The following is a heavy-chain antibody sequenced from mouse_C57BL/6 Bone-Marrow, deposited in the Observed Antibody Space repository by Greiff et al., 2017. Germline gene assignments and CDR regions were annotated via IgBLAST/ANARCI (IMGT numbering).Heavy chain of an antibody. D-gene: IGHD1-1*01. Sequence: EVLLVEPGGGLVKPGGSLKLSCAASGFTFSDYGMHWVRQAPEKGLEWVAYISSGSSTIYYADTVKGRFTISRDNAKNTLFLQMTSLRSEDTAMYYCARDYYGSSYVGNWYFDVWGTGTTVTVSS. V-gene: IGHV5-17*01. CDR2: ISSGSSTI. CDR3: ARDYYGSSYVGNWYFDV. J-gene: IGHJ1*03. CDR1: GFTFSDYG.